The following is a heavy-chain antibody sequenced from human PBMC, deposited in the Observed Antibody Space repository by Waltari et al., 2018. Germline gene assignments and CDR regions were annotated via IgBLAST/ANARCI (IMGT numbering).Heavy chain of an antibody. D-gene: IGHD2-15*01. CDR1: GFTFSDFY. CDR2: IKADGSGA. CDR3: ANQRPGGYGMDV. J-gene: IGHJ6*02. Sequence: EGQLVESGGGLVQPGGSLRLSCAASGFTFSDFYMHWVRQAPGKGLVWVSRIKADGSGATYADSGRGRFTISRDNTKSTLYLQMNSLRVDDTAVYYCANQRPGGYGMDVWGQGTTVTVSS. V-gene: IGHV3-74*01.